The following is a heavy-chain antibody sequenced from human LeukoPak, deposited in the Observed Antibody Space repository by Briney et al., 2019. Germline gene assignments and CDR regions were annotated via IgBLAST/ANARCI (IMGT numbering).Heavy chain of an antibody. D-gene: IGHD2-15*01. CDR3: ARDRFYCSGGSCYSEYFDY. Sequence: SVKVSCTASGGTFSSYAISWVRQAPGQGLEWMGGIIPIFGTANYAQKFQGRVTITADESTSTAYMELSSLRSEDTAVYYCARDRFYCSGGSCYSEYFDYWGQGTLVTVSS. CDR2: IIPIFGTA. V-gene: IGHV1-69*13. CDR1: GGTFSSYA. J-gene: IGHJ4*02.